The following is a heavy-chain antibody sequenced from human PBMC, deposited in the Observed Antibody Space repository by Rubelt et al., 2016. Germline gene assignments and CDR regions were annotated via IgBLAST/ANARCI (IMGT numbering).Heavy chain of an antibody. J-gene: IGHJ4*02. V-gene: IGHV3-74*01. CDR2: ISGDGSST. D-gene: IGHD4-17*01. CDR3: ARDVHGDSTFDY. Sequence: APGKGLVWVSRISGDGSSTNYADSVKGRFTISRDNSKNTLYLQMNSLRAEDTAVYYCARDVHGDSTFDYWGQGTLVTVSS.